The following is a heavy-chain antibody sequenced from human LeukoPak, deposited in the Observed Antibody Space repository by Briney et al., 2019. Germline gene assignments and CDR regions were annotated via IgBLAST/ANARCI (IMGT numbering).Heavy chain of an antibody. V-gene: IGHV3-48*03. CDR1: GSTFSSYD. CDR3: ARDERSSYVGCVSQYFLH. CDR2: IGSSGSTI. Sequence: GGSLRLSCAASGSTFSSYDMNWVRQAPGKGREGVSYIGSSGSTIYYADSVKGRFTISRDNAKNSLYLQMNSLRAEDTAVYYCARDERSSYVGCVSQYFLHWGQGTLVTVSS. J-gene: IGHJ1*01. D-gene: IGHD2-8*01.